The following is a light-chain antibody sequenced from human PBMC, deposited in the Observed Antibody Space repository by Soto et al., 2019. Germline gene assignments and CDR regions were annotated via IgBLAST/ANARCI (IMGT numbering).Light chain of an antibody. Sequence: EMVLTQSPGTLSLSPGESATLSCRASQSVSSSYLAWYQQKPGQAPRLLIYGASSRATGIPDRFSGSGSGTDFTLTISSLEPEDFAVYYCQQYGSSTWTFVQGTKVEIK. CDR3: QQYGSSTWT. V-gene: IGKV3-20*01. CDR1: QSVSSSY. J-gene: IGKJ1*01. CDR2: GAS.